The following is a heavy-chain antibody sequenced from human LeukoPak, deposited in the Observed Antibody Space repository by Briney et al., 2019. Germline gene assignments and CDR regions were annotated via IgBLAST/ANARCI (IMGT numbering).Heavy chain of an antibody. CDR3: ARRWWLRGPDVLIPFDY. D-gene: IGHD5-12*01. CDR2: IYYSGST. Sequence: SETLSLTCSVSGDSISTSSYYWGWIRQPPGKGLEWIGTIYYSGSTYYNPSLTSRVTISVDTSKNQFSLKLSSVTAADTAVYYCARRWWLRGPDVLIPFDYWGQGTLVSVSS. V-gene: IGHV4-39*01. CDR1: GDSISTSSYY. J-gene: IGHJ4*02.